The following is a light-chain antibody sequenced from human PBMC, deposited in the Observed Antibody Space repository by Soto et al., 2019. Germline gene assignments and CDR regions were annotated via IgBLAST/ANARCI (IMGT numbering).Light chain of an antibody. CDR3: HHFGNSPET. Sequence: EVVLTQSPGTLSLSPGERATLSCRASQSVADSYSAWYQQKPGRAPRLLFYGATRRATGIPERFSGSGSGTDFTLTISTLEPDDFAVYYCHHFGNSPETFGQGTKVE. V-gene: IGKV3-20*01. CDR1: QSVADSY. J-gene: IGKJ1*01. CDR2: GAT.